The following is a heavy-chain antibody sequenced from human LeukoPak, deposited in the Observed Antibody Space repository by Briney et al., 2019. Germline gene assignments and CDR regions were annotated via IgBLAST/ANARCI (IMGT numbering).Heavy chain of an antibody. CDR3: ARDLGQYYDTSDNWFDP. V-gene: IGHV3-30*04. CDR2: ISYDGSNK. Sequence: PGGSLRLSCAASGFTFSSYAMSWVRQAPGKGLEWVAVISYDGSNKYYADSVKGRFTISRDNAKNTLNLQMNSLRAEDTAVYYCARDLGQYYDTSDNWFDPWGQGTLVTVSS. D-gene: IGHD3-22*01. J-gene: IGHJ5*02. CDR1: GFTFSSYA.